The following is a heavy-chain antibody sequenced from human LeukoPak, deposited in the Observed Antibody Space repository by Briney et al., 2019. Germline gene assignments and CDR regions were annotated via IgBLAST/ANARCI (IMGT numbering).Heavy chain of an antibody. CDR2: MNPNSGNT. V-gene: IGHV1-8*03. J-gene: IGHJ5*02. Sequence: ASVKVSCKASGYTFTNYDINWVRQATGQGLEWMGYMNPNSGNTGYAQKFQGRVTITKNTSTSTAYMELRSLRSDDTAVYYCARVLRYFDWSPSWFDPWGQGTLVTVSS. D-gene: IGHD3-9*01. CDR3: ARVLRYFDWSPSWFDP. CDR1: GYTFTNYD.